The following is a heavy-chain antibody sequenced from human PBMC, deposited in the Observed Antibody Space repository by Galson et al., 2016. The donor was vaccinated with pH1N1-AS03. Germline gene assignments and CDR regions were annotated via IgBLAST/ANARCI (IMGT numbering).Heavy chain of an antibody. V-gene: IGHV3-48*03. Sequence: SLRLSCAASGFPFSGYEMNWVRQTPGKGLEWISYISCSGDTENYADSVKGRFSISRDNAKNSLYLQMSALRPEDTAVYYCVRPSSGSFRYWGPGTLVTVSS. D-gene: IGHD1-26*01. J-gene: IGHJ4*02. CDR3: VRPSSGSFRY. CDR2: ISCSGDTE. CDR1: GFPFSGYE.